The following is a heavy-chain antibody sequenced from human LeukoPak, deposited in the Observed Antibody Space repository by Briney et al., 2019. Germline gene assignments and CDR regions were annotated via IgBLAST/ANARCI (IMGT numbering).Heavy chain of an antibody. CDR2: IYYSGST. Sequence: PSETLSLTCTVSGGSISSSSYYWGWIRQPPGKGLEWIGSIYYSGSTYYNPSLKSRVTISVDTSKNQFSLKLSSVTAADTAVYYCARLGGPLYDFWSLDDSFDYGGRGTLVTVPS. J-gene: IGHJ4*02. CDR3: ARLGGPLYDFWSLDDSFDY. CDR1: GGSISSSSYY. V-gene: IGHV4-39*01. D-gene: IGHD3-3*01.